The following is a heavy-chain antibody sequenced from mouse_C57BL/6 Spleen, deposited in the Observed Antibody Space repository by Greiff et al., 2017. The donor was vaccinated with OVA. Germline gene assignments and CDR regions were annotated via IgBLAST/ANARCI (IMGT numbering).Heavy chain of an antibody. J-gene: IGHJ3*01. Sequence: QVQLQQSGAELVKPGASVKLSCKASGYTFTSYWMQWVKQRPGQGLEWIGEIDPSDSYTNYNQKFKGKATLTVDTSSSTAYMQLSSLTSEDSAVYYCARSRDYGRGAWFAYWGQGTLVTVSA. CDR3: ARSRDYGRGAWFAY. V-gene: IGHV1-50*01. CDR1: GYTFTSYW. CDR2: IDPSDSYT. D-gene: IGHD2-4*01.